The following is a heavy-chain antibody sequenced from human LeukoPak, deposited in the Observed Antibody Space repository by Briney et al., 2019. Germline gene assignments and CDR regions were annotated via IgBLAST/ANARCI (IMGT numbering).Heavy chain of an antibody. D-gene: IGHD3-10*01. CDR2: IYYSGST. Sequence: NPSETLSLTCTVSGGSISSGDYYWSWTRQPPGKGLEWIGYIYYSGSTYYNPSLKSRVTISVDTSKNQFSLKLSSVTAADTAVYYCARAHYGSGSYYPITRFDPWGQGTLVTVSS. CDR3: ARAHYGSGSYYPITRFDP. V-gene: IGHV4-30-4*01. CDR1: GGSISSGDYY. J-gene: IGHJ5*02.